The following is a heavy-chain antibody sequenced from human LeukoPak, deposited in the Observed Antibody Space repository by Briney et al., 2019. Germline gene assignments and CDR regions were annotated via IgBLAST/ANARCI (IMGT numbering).Heavy chain of an antibody. CDR3: ARLGSGSNY. D-gene: IGHD3-10*01. V-gene: IGHV6-1*01. Sequence: SQTLSLTCAISGDSFSSNSAASIWIRQSPSRGLEWLGRTYYRSKWYTEYAVSVKSRITINPDTSKNQFSLQLSSVNPEDTAVYYCARLGSGSNYWGQGTLVTVSS. J-gene: IGHJ4*02. CDR1: GDSFSSNSAA. CDR2: TYYRSKWYT.